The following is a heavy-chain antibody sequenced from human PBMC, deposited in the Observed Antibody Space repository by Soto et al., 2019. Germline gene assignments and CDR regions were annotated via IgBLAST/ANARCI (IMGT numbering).Heavy chain of an antibody. CDR2: ISGSGGRT. Sequence: GGSLRLSCAASGFTFSSYAMSWVRQAPGKGLEWVSAISGSGGRTYYADSGKGRFTNISDNSKNTLYLQMNSLRADDTAVYDCAKTGRGSIGWTSYFDYWGQGTLVTVSS. J-gene: IGHJ4*02. D-gene: IGHD6-19*01. CDR3: AKTGRGSIGWTSYFDY. V-gene: IGHV3-23*01. CDR1: GFTFSSYA.